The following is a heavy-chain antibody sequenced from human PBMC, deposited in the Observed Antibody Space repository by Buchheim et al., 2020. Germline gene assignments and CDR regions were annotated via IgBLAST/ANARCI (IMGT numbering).Heavy chain of an antibody. CDR1: GGSVSSGSYY. D-gene: IGHD3-22*01. V-gene: IGHV4-61*01. Sequence: QVQLQESGPGLVKPSETLSLTCTVSGGSVSSGSYYWSWIRQPPGKGLEWIGYIYYSGSTNYNPSLKSRVTISVDTTKNQFSLKLSSVSAADTDVYYCARADDSSGYYHFDYWGQGTL. J-gene: IGHJ4*02. CDR3: ARADDSSGYYHFDY. CDR2: IYYSGST.